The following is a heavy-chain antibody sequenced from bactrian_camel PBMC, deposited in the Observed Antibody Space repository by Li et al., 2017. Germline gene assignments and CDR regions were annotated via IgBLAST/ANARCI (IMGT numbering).Heavy chain of an antibody. J-gene: IGHJ4*01. CDR1: GFNFDDTD. CDR2: TITSDGGT. V-gene: IGHV3S66*01. Sequence: DVQLVESGGGSVQAGGSLRLSCTASGFNFDDTDKGWYRQAPGNVCDLVSTITSDGGTWYEDSAKGRFSISQGKNTVYLQMNSLKPEDTAMYYCAKNIGSAKRGERGQGTQVTVS. CDR3: AKNIGSAKRGE. D-gene: IGHD1*01.